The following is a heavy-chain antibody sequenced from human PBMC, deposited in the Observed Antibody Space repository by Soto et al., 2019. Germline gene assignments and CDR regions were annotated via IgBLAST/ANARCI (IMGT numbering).Heavy chain of an antibody. CDR1: GYTFTSYG. D-gene: IGHD3-22*01. CDR3: ARVGYDSRGYYPTSHAFDI. J-gene: IGHJ3*02. CDR2: ISAYNGNT. V-gene: IGHV1-18*01. Sequence: QVQLVQSGAEVKKPGASVKVYCKASGYTFTSYGISWVRQAPGQGLEWMGWISAYNGNTNYAQKLQGRVTITTDTPTSTANIELRSMRSEVTAVYYCARVGYDSRGYYPTSHAFDIWGQGTMVTVSS.